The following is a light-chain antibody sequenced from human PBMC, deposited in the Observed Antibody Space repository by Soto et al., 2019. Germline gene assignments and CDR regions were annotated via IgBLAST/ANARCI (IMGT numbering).Light chain of an antibody. J-gene: IGLJ3*02. CDR3: SSYTSSRTLV. Sequence: QSALTQPASVSGSPGQSITISCTGTSSDVGGYNYVSWYQQHPGKAPKLMIYEVSNRPSGVSNRFSGSKSGNTASLTISVLQAEDESDYYCSSYTSSRTLVFGGGTTLTLL. CDR1: SSDVGGYNY. CDR2: EVS. V-gene: IGLV2-14*01.